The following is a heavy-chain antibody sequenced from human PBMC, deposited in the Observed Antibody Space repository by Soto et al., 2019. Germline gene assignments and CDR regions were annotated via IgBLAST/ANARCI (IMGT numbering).Heavy chain of an antibody. CDR1: GFTFSHYG. CDR3: ARYSGKYQGPIDY. V-gene: IGHV3-30*03. Sequence: QVQLVESGGGVVQPGRSLRLSCAASGFTFSHYGIHWVRQAPGKGLEWLAVISYDGSNKHYADSVTGRFTVSRDNSKTTLYLQMNSLRAEDTAVYFCARYSGKYQGPIDYWGQGTLVTVSS. D-gene: IGHD1-26*01. J-gene: IGHJ4*02. CDR2: ISYDGSNK.